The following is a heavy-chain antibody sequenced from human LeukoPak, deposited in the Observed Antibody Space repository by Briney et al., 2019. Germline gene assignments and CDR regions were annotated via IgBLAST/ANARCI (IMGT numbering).Heavy chain of an antibody. CDR1: GYSFTSYW. Sequence: GESLKISCKGSGYSFTSYWIGWVRQMPGKGLEWMGIINPANSETIYSPSFQGQVSISVDKSINTAYLQWSSLKASDTAMYYCARNGQHVNLSDPWGQGTLVIVYS. V-gene: IGHV5-51*01. CDR2: INPANSET. CDR3: ARNGQHVNLSDP. D-gene: IGHD1-14*01. J-gene: IGHJ5*02.